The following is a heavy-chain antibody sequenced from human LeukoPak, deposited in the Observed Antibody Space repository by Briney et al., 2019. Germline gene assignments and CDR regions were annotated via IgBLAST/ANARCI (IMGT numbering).Heavy chain of an antibody. CDR3: TRAVVAAGNDI. CDR2: SRDKANSYST. D-gene: IGHD3-22*01. CDR1: GFSLSDHY. J-gene: IGHJ3*02. Sequence: PGGPLRLSCAASGFSLSDHYMDWVRQAPGKGREWVGRSRDKANSYSTEYAASLKGRFTISRDDLRNSLHLQMNSLKTEDTAVYYCTRAVVAAGNDIWGQGTMVTVSS. V-gene: IGHV3-72*01.